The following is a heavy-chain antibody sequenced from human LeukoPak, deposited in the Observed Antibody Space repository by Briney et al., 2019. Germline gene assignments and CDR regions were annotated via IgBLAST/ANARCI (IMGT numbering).Heavy chain of an antibody. CDR1: GFTFSSYS. D-gene: IGHD1-26*01. J-gene: IGHJ4*02. V-gene: IGHV3-21*01. CDR2: ISSSSSYI. CDR3: ARDPPPNLYSGSYSN. Sequence: GGSLRLSCAASGFTFSSYSMNWVRQAPGKGLEWVSSISSSSSYIYYADSVKGRFTISRDNAKNSLYLQMDSLRAEDTAVYYCARDPPPNLYSGSYSNWGQGTLVTVSS.